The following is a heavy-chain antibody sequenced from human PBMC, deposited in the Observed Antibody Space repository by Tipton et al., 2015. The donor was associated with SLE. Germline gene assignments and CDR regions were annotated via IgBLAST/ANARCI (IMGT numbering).Heavy chain of an antibody. D-gene: IGHD2-15*01. J-gene: IGHJ4*02. CDR2: FYHSGST. Sequence: TLSLTCAVSGYSISSGYYWGWIRQPPGKGLEWIANFYHSGSTYYNPSLKSRVTISVDTSKNQFSLKLSSVTAADTAVYYCARGGGVALDFDYWGQGTLVTVSS. CDR1: GYSISSGYY. V-gene: IGHV4-38-2*01. CDR3: ARGGGVALDFDY.